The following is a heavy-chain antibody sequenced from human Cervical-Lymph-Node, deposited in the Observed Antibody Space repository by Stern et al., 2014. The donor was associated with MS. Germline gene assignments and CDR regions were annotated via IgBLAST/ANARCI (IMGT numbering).Heavy chain of an antibody. CDR3: TTLPFTVTNASYTYGMDV. Sequence: EVQLVEPGGGLFHPGESLRLSSAASGFTFRRVWMHWARQAPGKGMVWVLRINSVGEITNYADSVKGRFPISRDNAKNTLYLQMNSLRADDTAVYYCTTLPFTVTNASYTYGMDVWGQGTTVTVSS. J-gene: IGHJ6*02. CDR1: GFTFRRVW. CDR2: INSVGEIT. V-gene: IGHV3-74*01. D-gene: IGHD4-17*01.